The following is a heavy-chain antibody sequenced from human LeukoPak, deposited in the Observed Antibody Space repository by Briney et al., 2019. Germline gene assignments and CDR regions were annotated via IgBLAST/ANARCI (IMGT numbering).Heavy chain of an antibody. D-gene: IGHD3-9*01. CDR1: GGSLSSYY. J-gene: IGHJ3*02. Sequence: SETLSLTCTGSGGSLSSYYWGWIRQPPGKGLEGVGDIYYSGGTNYNPSLKSRVTISVDTSKNQFSLKLSSVTAADTAVYYCARNGAVRYFDWFAAFDIWGQGTMVTVSS. CDR3: ARNGAVRYFDWFAAFDI. V-gene: IGHV4-59*01. CDR2: IYYSGGT.